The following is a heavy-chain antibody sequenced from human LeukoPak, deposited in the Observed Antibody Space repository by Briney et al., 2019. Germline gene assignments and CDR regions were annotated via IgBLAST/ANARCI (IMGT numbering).Heavy chain of an antibody. CDR1: GFTFSSYA. V-gene: IGHV3-64*01. CDR3: ARAGVGDYVWGPPDP. Sequence: PGGSLRLSCAASGFTFSSYAMHWVRQAPGKGLEYVSAISSNGGSTYYANSVKGRFTISRDNSKNTLYLQMGSLRAEDMAVYYCARAGVGDYVWGPPDPWGQGTLVTVSS. D-gene: IGHD4-17*01. CDR2: ISSNGGST. J-gene: IGHJ5*02.